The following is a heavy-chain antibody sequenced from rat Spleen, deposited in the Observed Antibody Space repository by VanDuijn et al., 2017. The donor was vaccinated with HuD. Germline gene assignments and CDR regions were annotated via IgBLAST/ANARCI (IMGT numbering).Heavy chain of an antibody. CDR3: ASSYMPFDY. Sequence: DFVKGRFTISRDTAQNTLYLQMNSLQTEDTATYYCASSYMPFDYWGQGVMVTVSS. D-gene: IGHD1-2*01. V-gene: IGHV5-31*01. J-gene: IGHJ2*01.